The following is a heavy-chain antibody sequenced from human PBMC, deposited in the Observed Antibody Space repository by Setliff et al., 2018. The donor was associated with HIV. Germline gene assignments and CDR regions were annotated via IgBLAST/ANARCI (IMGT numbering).Heavy chain of an antibody. CDR3: AREVLRGGDDAFGL. CDR1: GFTFSSYS. J-gene: IGHJ3*01. V-gene: IGHV3-21*01. D-gene: IGHD3-10*01. CDR2: ISSSSSYI. Sequence: PGGSLRLSCAASGFTFSSYSMNWVRQAPGKGLEWVSSISSSSSYIYYADSVKGRFTISRDNAKNSLYLQMSSLRAEDTAVYYCAREVLRGGDDAFGLWGRGTVVTVSS.